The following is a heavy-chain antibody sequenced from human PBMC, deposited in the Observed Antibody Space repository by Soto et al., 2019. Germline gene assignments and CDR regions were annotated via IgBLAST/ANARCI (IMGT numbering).Heavy chain of an antibody. D-gene: IGHD6-13*01. CDR3: ARIESIARNWFDP. J-gene: IGHJ5*02. CDR2: IDPVDSYA. V-gene: IGHV5-10-1*01. CDR1: GFSFTNYW. Sequence: RGESLKISCKGSGFSFTNYWISWVRQMPGKGLEWMGNIDPVDSYASYSPSFQGHVTFSVDTSISTAYLQWSSLKASDTAMYFCARIESIARNWFDPWGQGTLVTVSS.